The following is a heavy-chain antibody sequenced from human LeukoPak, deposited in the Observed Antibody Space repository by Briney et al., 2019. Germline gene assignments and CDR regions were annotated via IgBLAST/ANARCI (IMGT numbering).Heavy chain of an antibody. J-gene: IGHJ6*04. Sequence: SETLSLTCTVSGVSISSYYWSWIRQPPGKGLEWIGYIYYSGSTNYNPSLKSRVTISVGTSKNQFSLKLSSVTAADTAVYYCARDGPPDILTGTYYGMDVWGKGTTVTVSS. D-gene: IGHD3-9*01. CDR3: ARDGPPDILTGTYYGMDV. CDR1: GVSISSYY. V-gene: IGHV4-59*01. CDR2: IYYSGST.